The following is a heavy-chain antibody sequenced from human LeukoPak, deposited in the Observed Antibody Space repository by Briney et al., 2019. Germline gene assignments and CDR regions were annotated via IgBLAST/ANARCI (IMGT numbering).Heavy chain of an antibody. D-gene: IGHD3-9*01. CDR3: ARDLVDHYFDC. V-gene: IGHV1-2*02. CDR2: INPNSGDT. J-gene: IGHJ4*02. Sequence: GASVKVSCKASGYTFTGYYMHWVRQAPGQGLEWMGWINPNSGDTNYAQKFQGRVTMTTDTSISTAYMELSSLRSDDTAVYYCARDLVDHYFDCWGQGTLVTVSS. CDR1: GYTFTGYY.